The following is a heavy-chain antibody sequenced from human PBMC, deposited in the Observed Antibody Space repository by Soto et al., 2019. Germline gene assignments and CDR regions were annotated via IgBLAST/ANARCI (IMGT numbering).Heavy chain of an antibody. V-gene: IGHV5-51*01. CDR1: GYSFTSYW. CDR3: ARRGYITGGYDPGDYYYGMDV. J-gene: IGHJ6*02. CDR2: IYPGDSDT. Sequence: GESLKISCKGSGYSFTSYWIGWVRQMPGKGLEWMGIIYPGDSDTRYSPSFQGQVTISADKSISTAYLQWSSLKASDTAMYYCARRGYITGGYDPGDYYYGMDVWGQGTTVTVSS. D-gene: IGHD5-12*01.